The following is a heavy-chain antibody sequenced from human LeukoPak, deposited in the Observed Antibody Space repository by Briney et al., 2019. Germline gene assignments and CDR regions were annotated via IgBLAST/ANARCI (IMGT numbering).Heavy chain of an antibody. V-gene: IGHV5-51*01. J-gene: IGHJ4*02. CDR2: IYPGDSDT. CDR3: ARHPPSDYGSGSYYSTPAADY. CDR1: GYSFTSYW. Sequence: GGSLKTSCKGSGYSFTSYWIGWVRQMPGKGLEWMGIIYPGDSDTRYSPSFQGRVTISADKSISTAYLQWSSLKASDTAMYYCARHPPSDYGSGSYYSTPAADYWGQGTLVTVSS. D-gene: IGHD3-10*01.